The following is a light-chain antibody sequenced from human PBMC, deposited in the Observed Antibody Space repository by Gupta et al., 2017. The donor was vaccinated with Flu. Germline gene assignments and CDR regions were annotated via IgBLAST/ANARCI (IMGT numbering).Light chain of an antibody. Sequence: SYVLTQPPSVSVAPGQTARLTCGGNNLGSKSVHWYQQQPGQAPVLVVYDDSDRPSGSPERCSGSNSGNTATLTISRVEAGDEADYYCQVWDSSSDHPVVFGGGTKLTVL. V-gene: IGLV3-21*02. CDR3: QVWDSSSDHPVV. CDR2: DDS. J-gene: IGLJ2*01. CDR1: NLGSKS.